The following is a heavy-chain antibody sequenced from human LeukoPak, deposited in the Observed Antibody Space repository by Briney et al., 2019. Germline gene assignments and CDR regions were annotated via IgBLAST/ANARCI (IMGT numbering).Heavy chain of an antibody. D-gene: IGHD6-13*01. CDR3: ARDLGYSRSWIDAFDI. V-gene: IGHV4-59*01. J-gene: IGHJ3*02. CDR2: IYYSGST. Sequence: SETLYLTCTVSGGSISSYYWSWIRQPAGKGLEWIGYIYYSGSTNYNPSLKSRDTISVDTSKNQFSLKLSSVTAADTTVYYCARDLGYSRSWIDAFDIWGQGTMVTVSS. CDR1: GGSISSYY.